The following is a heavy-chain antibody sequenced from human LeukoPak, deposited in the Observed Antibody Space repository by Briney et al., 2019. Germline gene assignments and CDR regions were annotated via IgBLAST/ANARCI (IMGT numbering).Heavy chain of an antibody. CDR3: AKDMGQLLSWDFDY. D-gene: IGHD2-2*01. CDR2: ISYDGSGK. V-gene: IGHV3-30*18. J-gene: IGHJ4*02. Sequence: PGGSLRLSCAASGFTVSSNYMSWVRQAPGKGLEWVALISYDGSGKYYADSVKGRFTISRDNSMDTLYLQMNSLRAEDTAVYYCAKDMGQLLSWDFDYWGQGTLVTVSS. CDR1: GFTVSSNY.